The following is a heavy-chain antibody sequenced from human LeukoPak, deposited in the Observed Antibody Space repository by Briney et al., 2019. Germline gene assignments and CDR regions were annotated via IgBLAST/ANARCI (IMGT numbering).Heavy chain of an antibody. CDR3: ARDLVTVTKGFDI. Sequence: SETLSLTCAVSDDSFSSHYWTWIRQPPGKGLEWIGYISYIGSTNYNPSLKSRVTISIDTSKNQFSLKLSSVTATDTAVYYCARDLVTVTKGFDIWGQGTMVSVSS. CDR1: DDSFSSHY. J-gene: IGHJ3*02. CDR2: ISYIGST. D-gene: IGHD4-17*01. V-gene: IGHV4-59*11.